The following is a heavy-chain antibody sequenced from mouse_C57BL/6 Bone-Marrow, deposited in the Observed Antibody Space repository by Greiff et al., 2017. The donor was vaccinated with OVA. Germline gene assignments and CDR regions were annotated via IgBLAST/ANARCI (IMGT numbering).Heavy chain of an antibody. J-gene: IGHJ1*03. Sequence: DVKLQESGPGMVKPSQSLSLTCTVTGYSITSGYDWHWIRHFPGNKLEWMGYISYSGSTNYNPSLKSRISITHDTSKNHFFLKLNSVTTEDTATYYCAIYGNYGYFDVWGTGTTVTVSS. CDR1: GYSITSGYD. CDR3: AIYGNYGYFDV. CDR2: ISYSGST. V-gene: IGHV3-1*01. D-gene: IGHD2-1*01.